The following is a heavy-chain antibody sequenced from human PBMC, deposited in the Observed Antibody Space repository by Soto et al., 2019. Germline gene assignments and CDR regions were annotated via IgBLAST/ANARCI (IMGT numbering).Heavy chain of an antibody. CDR2: ISTYNGNT. J-gene: IGHJ5*02. D-gene: IGHD3-10*01. CDR3: ARMSSSAADL. CDR1: NYNFPNYA. V-gene: IGHV1-18*01. Sequence: QVHLVQSGAEVKKPGASVRLSCKTSNYNFPNYAITGVRQAPGKGLEWVGWISTYNGNTKSAQNLQGRVTMTTDTSTGTAYMGLRALMSADTAIYYCARMSSSAADLWGQGSLVTVSS.